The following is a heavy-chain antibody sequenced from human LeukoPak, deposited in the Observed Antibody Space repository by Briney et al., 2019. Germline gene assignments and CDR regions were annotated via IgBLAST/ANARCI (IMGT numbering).Heavy chain of an antibody. CDR2: IYSGGST. Sequence: QPGGSLRLSCAASGFTVSSNYMSWVRQAPGKGLEWVSVIYSGGSTYYADSVKGRFTISRDNSKNTLYLQMNSLRAGDTAVYYCARQVGDASYYDFWSGYSQWFNFDYWGQGTLVTVPS. CDR1: GFTVSSNY. CDR3: ARQVGDASYYDFWSGYSQWFNFDY. J-gene: IGHJ4*02. D-gene: IGHD3-3*01. V-gene: IGHV3-66*04.